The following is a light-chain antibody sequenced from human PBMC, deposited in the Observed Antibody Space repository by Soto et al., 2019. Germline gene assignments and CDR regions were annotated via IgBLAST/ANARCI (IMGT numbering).Light chain of an antibody. Sequence: QTVVTQEPSFSVSPGGTVTLTCGLSSGSVSTSYYPSWYQQTPGQAPRTLIYSTNTRSSVVPDRFSGSIRGNKAALTITGAQADDESDYYCVLYMGSGNHWVFGGGTKLTVL. CDR1: SGSVSTSYY. V-gene: IGLV8-61*01. CDR2: STN. J-gene: IGLJ3*02. CDR3: VLYMGSGNHWV.